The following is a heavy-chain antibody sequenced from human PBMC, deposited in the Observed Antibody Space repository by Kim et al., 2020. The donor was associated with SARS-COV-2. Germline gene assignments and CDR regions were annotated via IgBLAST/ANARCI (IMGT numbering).Heavy chain of an antibody. J-gene: IGHJ6*02. V-gene: IGHV3-9*01. Sequence: GGSLRLSCAASGFTFDDYAMHWVRQAPGKGLEWVSGISWNSGSIGYADSVKGRFTISRDNAKNSLYLQMNSLRAEDTALYYCAKDLIAAAGTSEYYYYGMDVWGQGTTVTVSS. CDR1: GFTFDDYA. CDR3: AKDLIAAAGTSEYYYYGMDV. CDR2: ISWNSGSI. D-gene: IGHD6-13*01.